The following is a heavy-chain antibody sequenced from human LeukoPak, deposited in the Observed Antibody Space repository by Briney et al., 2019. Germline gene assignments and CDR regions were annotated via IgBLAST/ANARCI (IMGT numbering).Heavy chain of an antibody. CDR3: ATTASRRGHEY. J-gene: IGHJ4*02. Sequence: SETLSLTCTVSGGSINSYYWTWIRQPPGKGLEYIGYVYFSGSTNYNPSLKSRVTVSVDTSKNQFSLKLNSVTAADTAVYYCATTASRRGHEYRGQGTLVTVSS. V-gene: IGHV4-59*08. CDR2: VYFSGST. D-gene: IGHD4-17*01. CDR1: GGSINSYY.